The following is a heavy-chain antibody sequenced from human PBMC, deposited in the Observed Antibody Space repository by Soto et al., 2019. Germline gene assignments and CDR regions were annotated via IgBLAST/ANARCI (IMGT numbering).Heavy chain of an antibody. J-gene: IGHJ4*02. CDR1: GGSISSYY. D-gene: IGHD5-18*01. Sequence: PSETLSLTCTVSGGSISSYYWSWIRQPPGKGLEWIGYIYYSGSTYYNPSLKSRVTISVDTSKNQFSLKLSSVTAADTAVYYCARVRRGYSYGTVYYFDYWGQGTLVTVSS. CDR2: IYYSGST. CDR3: ARVRRGYSYGTVYYFDY. V-gene: IGHV4-59*12.